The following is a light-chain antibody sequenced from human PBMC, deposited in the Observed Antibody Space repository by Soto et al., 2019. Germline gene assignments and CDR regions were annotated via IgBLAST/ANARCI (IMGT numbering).Light chain of an antibody. CDR2: GAS. V-gene: IGKV3-20*01. J-gene: IGKJ3*01. CDR1: QSVSSSY. CDR3: QQYGSSPPIT. Sequence: EIVLTQSPGTLPLSPGERATLSCRASQSVSSSYLAWYQQKPGQAPRLLIYGASSRATGIPDRFSGSGSGTDFTLTISRLEPEDLAVYYGQQYGSSPPITFGPGTKVDIK.